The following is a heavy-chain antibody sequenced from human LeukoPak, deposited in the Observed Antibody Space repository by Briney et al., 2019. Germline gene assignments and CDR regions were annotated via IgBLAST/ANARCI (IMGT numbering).Heavy chain of an antibody. CDR2: IYYSGST. CDR1: GGSISSRSYY. Sequence: SETLSLTCTVSGGSISSRSYYWGWIRQPPGKGLEWIGNIYYSGSTYYNPSLKSRVTISVDTSESQFSLKTSSVTAADTAVYYCATVQHTSGWYGYFDYWGQGTLVTVSS. CDR3: ATVQHTSGWYGYFDY. D-gene: IGHD6-19*01. V-gene: IGHV4-39*01. J-gene: IGHJ4*02.